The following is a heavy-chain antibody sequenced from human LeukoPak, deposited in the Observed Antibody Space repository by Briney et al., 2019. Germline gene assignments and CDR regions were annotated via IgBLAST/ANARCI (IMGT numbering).Heavy chain of an antibody. CDR1: GGSIGSGGYS. J-gene: IGHJ4*02. V-gene: IGHV4-30-2*01. Sequence: PSQTLSLTCAVSGGSIGSGGYSWSWIRQPPGKGLEWIGYIYHSGCTYYNPSLKSRVTISVDRSKNQFSLKLSSVTAADTAVYYCAGTADTAMDYWGQGTLVTVSS. CDR2: IYHSGCT. CDR3: AGTADTAMDY. D-gene: IGHD5-18*01.